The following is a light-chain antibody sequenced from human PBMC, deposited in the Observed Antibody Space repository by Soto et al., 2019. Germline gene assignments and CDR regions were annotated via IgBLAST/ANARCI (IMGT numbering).Light chain of an antibody. CDR3: AAWDDSLNGVV. Sequence: QSVLTQPPSASGTPGQRVTISCSGSSSNIGSNTVNWYQQLPGTAPKLLIYSNNQRPSGVPDQFSGSKSGTSASLAISGLQYEDEADYYCAAWDDSLNGVVFGGGTKLTVL. CDR1: SSNIGSNT. CDR2: SNN. J-gene: IGLJ2*01. V-gene: IGLV1-44*01.